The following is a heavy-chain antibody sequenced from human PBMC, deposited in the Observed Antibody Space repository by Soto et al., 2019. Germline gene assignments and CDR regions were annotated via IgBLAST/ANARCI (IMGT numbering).Heavy chain of an antibody. CDR2: IYYSGST. CDR1: GGSISSGDYY. D-gene: IGHD3-16*01. Sequence: QVQLQESGPGLVKPSQTLSLTCTVSGGSISSGDYYWSWIRQPPGKGLEWIGYIYYSGSTYYNPSLKSRVTISVDPSKNQFSLKLSSVTAADTAVYYCASPLVSGGHYYYGMDVWGQGTTVTVSS. J-gene: IGHJ6*02. CDR3: ASPLVSGGHYYYGMDV. V-gene: IGHV4-30-4*01.